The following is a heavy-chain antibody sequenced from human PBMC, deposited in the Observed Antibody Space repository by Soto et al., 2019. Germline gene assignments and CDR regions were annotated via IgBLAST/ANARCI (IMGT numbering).Heavy chain of an antibody. CDR2: INHNGST. D-gene: IGHD2-8*02. J-gene: IGHJ4*02. Sequence: QVQLQQWGAGLLKPSETLSLTCAVYGGSFSGYYWTWIRQPPGTGLKWIGEINHNGSTNYNPSLKSRVTISVDTSKNQFSLKLTSVTAADTAVYYCARDKITGLFDYWGQGTLVTVSS. CDR1: GGSFSGYY. V-gene: IGHV4-34*01. CDR3: ARDKITGLFDY.